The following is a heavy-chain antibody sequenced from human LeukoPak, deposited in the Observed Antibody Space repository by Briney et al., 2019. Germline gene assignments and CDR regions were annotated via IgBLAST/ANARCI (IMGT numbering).Heavy chain of an antibody. CDR2: ISSSSAGT. Sequence: GGSLRLSCAASGFTFSSYVMSWVRQAPGKGLEWFSPISSSSAGTYYADSVKGRFTVSRDNAINTLYLQMNSLRVEDTAVYYCAKGSSSSRPYYFDSWGQGTLVTVSS. CDR1: GFTFSSYV. J-gene: IGHJ4*02. D-gene: IGHD6-6*01. CDR3: AKGSSSSRPYYFDS. V-gene: IGHV3-23*01.